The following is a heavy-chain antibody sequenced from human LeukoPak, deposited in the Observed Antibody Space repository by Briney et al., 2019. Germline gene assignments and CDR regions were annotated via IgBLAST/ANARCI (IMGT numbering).Heavy chain of an antibody. J-gene: IGHJ4*02. CDR2: INSDGSST. CDR1: GFIVSNTY. V-gene: IGHV3-74*01. D-gene: IGHD3-22*01. CDR3: ARGSYYYDSSGYILGY. Sequence: GGSLRLSCAASGFIVSNTYMTWVRQAPGKGLVWVSRINSDGSSTSYADSVKGRFTISRDNAKNTLYLQMNSLRAEDTAVYYCARGSYYYDSSGYILGYWGQGTLVTVSS.